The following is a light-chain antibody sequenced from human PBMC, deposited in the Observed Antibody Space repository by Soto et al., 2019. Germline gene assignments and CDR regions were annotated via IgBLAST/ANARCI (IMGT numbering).Light chain of an antibody. V-gene: IGKV1-39*01. CDR1: QNIRTS. J-gene: IGKJ1*01. CDR3: QQSYTTPRT. CDR2: GAS. Sequence: PMTQSPSSLSASVGARVTITCRASQNIRTSLNWYQQKPGKAPSLLIYGASTLQSGVPSRFSGSASATDFTLTISSLQPEDFATYYCQQSYTTPRTFGQGTKVEIK.